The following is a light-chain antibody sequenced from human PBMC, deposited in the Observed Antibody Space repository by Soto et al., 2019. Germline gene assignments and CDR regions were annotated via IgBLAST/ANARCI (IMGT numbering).Light chain of an antibody. CDR3: QQSNNWPWT. CDR1: QSVSSK. V-gene: IGKV3-15*01. J-gene: IGKJ1*01. CDR2: DAS. Sequence: EIVMTQSPATLSVSPGERATLSCRASQSVSSKLAWYQQKPGQAPRLLIYDASTRATGIPARFSGSGSGTEFTLTISSLQSEDFAVYYCQQSNNWPWTCGQGTNVEIK.